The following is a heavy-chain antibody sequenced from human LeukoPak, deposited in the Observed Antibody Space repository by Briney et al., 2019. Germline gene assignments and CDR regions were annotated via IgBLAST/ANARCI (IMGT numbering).Heavy chain of an antibody. V-gene: IGHV3-7*01. CDR3: ARDNYYGSGNFYKRAYYFDY. D-gene: IGHD3-10*01. Sequence: GGSLRLSCVASRFNFGTYWMSWVRQAPGKGLEWVASIKQDGSEQFYVDAVKGRFTISRDNAANSSYLQMNSLGAEDTAVYYCARDNYYGSGNFYKRAYYFDYWGQGTLVTVSS. J-gene: IGHJ4*02. CDR2: IKQDGSEQ. CDR1: RFNFGTYW.